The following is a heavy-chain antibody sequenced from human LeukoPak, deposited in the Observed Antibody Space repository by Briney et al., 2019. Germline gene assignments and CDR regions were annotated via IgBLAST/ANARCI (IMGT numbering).Heavy chain of an antibody. Sequence: ASVKVSCKASGYTFTGYYMHWVRQAPGQGLAWMGWINPNSGGTNYAQKFQGRVTMTRDTSISTAYMELRSLRSDDTAVYYCARDLLTTVNHFDYWGQGTLVTVSS. CDR2: INPNSGGT. CDR1: GYTFTGYY. CDR3: ARDLLTTVNHFDY. J-gene: IGHJ4*02. V-gene: IGHV1-2*02. D-gene: IGHD4-17*01.